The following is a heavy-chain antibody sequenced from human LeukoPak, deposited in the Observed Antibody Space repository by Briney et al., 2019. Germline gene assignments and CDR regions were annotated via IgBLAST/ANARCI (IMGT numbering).Heavy chain of an antibody. V-gene: IGHV3-21*01. CDR1: GFTFSSYS. Sequence: GGSLRLSCAASGFTFSSYSMNWVRQAPGKGLEWVSSISSSSSYIYYADSVKGRFTISRDNAKNSLYLQMNSLRAEDTAVYYCARGGPGPIVAARNWFDPWGQGTLVTVSS. J-gene: IGHJ5*02. D-gene: IGHD6-13*01. CDR3: ARGGPGPIVAARNWFDP. CDR2: ISSSSSYI.